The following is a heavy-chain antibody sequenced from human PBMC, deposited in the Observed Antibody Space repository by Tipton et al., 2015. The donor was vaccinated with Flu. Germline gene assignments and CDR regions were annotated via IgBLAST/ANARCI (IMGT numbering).Heavy chain of an antibody. Sequence: SLRLSCAASEFTLSTHSMSWVRQAPGKGLEWVSYIGLSASNMHYSDSVKGRFTISRDNAKNSLYLQMNSLRDEDTAVYYCAKDPTPFGDLLVGNWFDPWGQGTLVTVSS. V-gene: IGHV3-48*02. J-gene: IGHJ5*02. CDR1: EFTLSTHS. CDR3: AKDPTPFGDLLVGNWFDP. D-gene: IGHD3-10*01. CDR2: IGLSASNM.